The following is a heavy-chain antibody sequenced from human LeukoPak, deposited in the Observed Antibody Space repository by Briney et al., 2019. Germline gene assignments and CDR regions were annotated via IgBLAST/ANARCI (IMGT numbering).Heavy chain of an antibody. J-gene: IGHJ4*02. CDR1: GFIFSSYW. V-gene: IGHV3-7*03. CDR3: ARRAGAYSHPYDY. D-gene: IGHD4/OR15-4a*01. CDR2: IKQDGSEK. Sequence: PGGSLRLSCAASGFIFSSYWMSWVRQAPGKGLEWVANIKQDGSEKYYVDSVKGRFTISRDNSKNTLYVQMNSLRAEDTAVYYCARRAGAYSHPYDYWGQGTLVTVSS.